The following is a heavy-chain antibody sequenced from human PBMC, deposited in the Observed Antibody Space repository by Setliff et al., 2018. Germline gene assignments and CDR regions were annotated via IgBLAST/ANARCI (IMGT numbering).Heavy chain of an antibody. V-gene: IGHV1-69*11. CDR1: GGSFSSYA. Sequence: SVKVSCKVSGGSFSSYAISWVRQAPGQGPEWLGRIIPVLDTTDYSPKFQDRLTITADEPSRTVNMELHSLRSEDTALYYCARGVVNWAAFNIWSQGTMVTVSS. J-gene: IGHJ3*02. D-gene: IGHD3-16*01. CDR2: IIPVLDTT. CDR3: ARGVVNWAAFNI.